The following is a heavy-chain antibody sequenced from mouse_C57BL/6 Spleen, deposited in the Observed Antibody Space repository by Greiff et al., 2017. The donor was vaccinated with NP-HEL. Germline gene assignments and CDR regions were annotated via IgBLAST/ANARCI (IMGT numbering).Heavy chain of an antibody. CDR2: INYDGSST. Sequence: EVQLVESEGGLVQPGSSMKLSCTASGFTFSDYYMAWVRQVPEKGLEWVANINYDGSSTYYLDSLKSRFIISRANAKNILYLQMSSLKSEDTATYYCARDGYDYDDWYFDVWGTGTTVTVSS. CDR1: GFTFSDYY. CDR3: ARDGYDYDDWYFDV. V-gene: IGHV5-16*01. D-gene: IGHD2-4*01. J-gene: IGHJ1*03.